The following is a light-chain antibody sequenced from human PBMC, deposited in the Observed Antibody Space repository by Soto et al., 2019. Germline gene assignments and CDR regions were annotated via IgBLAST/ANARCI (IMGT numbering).Light chain of an antibody. Sequence: EIVMTQSPATLSVSPGERATLSCRASQRVSSNLAWYQQKPGQAPRLLIYDTSTRATGIPARFSGSGSGTEFTLTISSLQSDDSAVYYCPKYKNWPPWTFGQGTKVEIK. CDR2: DTS. CDR3: PKYKNWPPWT. V-gene: IGKV3-15*01. J-gene: IGKJ1*01. CDR1: QRVSSN.